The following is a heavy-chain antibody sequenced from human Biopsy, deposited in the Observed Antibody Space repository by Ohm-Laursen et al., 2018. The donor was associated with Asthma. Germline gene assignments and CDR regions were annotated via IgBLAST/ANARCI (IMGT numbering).Heavy chain of an antibody. CDR3: AKAGRYFDWYWFDP. J-gene: IGHJ5*02. D-gene: IGHD3-9*01. CDR2: ISGSGGST. Sequence: SLRLSCTASGFTFSSYAMSWVRQAPGKGLEWVSAISGSGGSTYYADSVKGRFTISRDNSKNTLYLQMNILRAEDTAVYYCAKAGRYFDWYWFDPWGQGTLVTVSS. V-gene: IGHV3-23*01. CDR1: GFTFSSYA.